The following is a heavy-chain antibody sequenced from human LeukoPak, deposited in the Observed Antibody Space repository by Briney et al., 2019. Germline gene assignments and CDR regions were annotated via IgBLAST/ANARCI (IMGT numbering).Heavy chain of an antibody. CDR3: ARSLRLRVGAPDLDY. Sequence: ASVKVSCKASGYTFTSYDINWVRQAPGQGLEWMGWISAYNGNTNYAQKLQGRVTMTTDTSTSTAYMELRSLRSDDTAVYYCARSLRLRVGAPDLDYWGQGTLVTVSS. V-gene: IGHV1-18*01. D-gene: IGHD1-26*01. CDR2: ISAYNGNT. J-gene: IGHJ4*02. CDR1: GYTFTSYD.